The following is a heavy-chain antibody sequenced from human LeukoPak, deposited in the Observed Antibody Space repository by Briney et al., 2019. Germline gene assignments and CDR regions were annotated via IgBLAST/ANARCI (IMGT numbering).Heavy chain of an antibody. J-gene: IGHJ4*02. CDR2: INWNGDTR. V-gene: IGHV3-20*04. CDR3: ARGTGTLDY. CDR1: GFTFDDYG. D-gene: IGHD1-7*01. Sequence: GGSLRLSCAASGFTFDDYGMTWVRQAPGNGLEWVSGINWNGDTRSYADSVKGRFTISRDNAKNSLYLQMNRLRAEDTALYYCARGTGTLDYWGQGTLVTVSS.